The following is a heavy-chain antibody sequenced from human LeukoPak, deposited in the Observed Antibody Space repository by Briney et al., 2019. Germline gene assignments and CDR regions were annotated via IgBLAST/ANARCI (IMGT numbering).Heavy chain of an antibody. V-gene: IGHV1-18*01. J-gene: IGHJ4*02. CDR1: GYTFTSYG. Sequence: GASVKVSCKASGYTFTSYGITWVRQAPGQGLEWMGWISAYNRYTNYAQKLQGRVTMTTDTSTSTAYMDLRSLTSDDTAVYYCARAWDCSSTSCYVYFDYWGQGTLATVSS. CDR3: ARAWDCSSTSCYVYFDY. CDR2: ISAYNRYT. D-gene: IGHD2-2*01.